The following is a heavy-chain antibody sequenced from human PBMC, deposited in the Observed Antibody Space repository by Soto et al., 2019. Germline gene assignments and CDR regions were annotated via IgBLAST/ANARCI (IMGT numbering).Heavy chain of an antibody. V-gene: IGHV4-39*01. J-gene: IGHJ4*02. CDR1: GDSISGCPYF. CDR2: IFYDGYT. CDR3: ARLQAAVPHY. Sequence: QVQLQESGPGLVMPSETLSLTCTVSGDSISGCPYFWGWIRQPPGKRLEWIGSIFYDGYTLYTPSLKSRVTISVDTSKNQFSLKLTSVAAADTAIYFCARLQAAVPHYWGQGILVTVSS. D-gene: IGHD6-13*01.